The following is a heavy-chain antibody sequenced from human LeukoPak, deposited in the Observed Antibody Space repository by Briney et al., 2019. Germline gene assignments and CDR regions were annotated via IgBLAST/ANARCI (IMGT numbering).Heavy chain of an antibody. CDR3: AISAVAGTEVVADY. CDR2: ISSSSSYI. J-gene: IGHJ4*02. V-gene: IGHV3-21*04. Sequence: GGSLRLSCAASGFTFSSYSMNWVRQAPGKGLEWVSSISSSSSYIYYADSVKGRFTISRDNSKNTLYLQMNSLRAEDTAVYYCAISAVAGTEVVADYWGQGTLVTVSS. D-gene: IGHD6-19*01. CDR1: GFTFSSYS.